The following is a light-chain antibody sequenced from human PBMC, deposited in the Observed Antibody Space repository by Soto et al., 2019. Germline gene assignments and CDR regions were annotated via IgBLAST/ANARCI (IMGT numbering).Light chain of an antibody. Sequence: DIQMTQSPSTLSASVGDRVTITCRASQSISSWLAWYQQKPEKAPKLLLYDASSLESGVPPIFSGSGSKTEFTLTISSRQPDDLATYQCQQYNSFPSTFGQGTKLEIK. CDR2: DAS. CDR3: QQYNSFPST. J-gene: IGKJ2*01. V-gene: IGKV1-5*01. CDR1: QSISSW.